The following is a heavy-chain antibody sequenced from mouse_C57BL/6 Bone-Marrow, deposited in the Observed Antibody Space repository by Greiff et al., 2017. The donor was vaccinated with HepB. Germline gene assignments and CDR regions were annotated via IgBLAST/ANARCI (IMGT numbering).Heavy chain of an antibody. CDR2: IWSGGST. CDR1: GFSLNSYG. J-gene: IGHJ3*01. V-gene: IGHV2-2*01. CDR3: ASRIYDGYYVPFAY. Sequence: VQLQQSGPGLVQPSQSLSITCTVSGFSLNSYGVHWVRQSPGKGLEWLGVIWSGGSTDYNAAFISRLSISKDNSKSQVFFKMNSLQADDTAIYYCASRIYDGYYVPFAYWGQGTLVTVSA. D-gene: IGHD2-3*01.